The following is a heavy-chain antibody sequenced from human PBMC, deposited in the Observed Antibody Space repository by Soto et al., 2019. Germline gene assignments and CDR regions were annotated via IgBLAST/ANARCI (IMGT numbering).Heavy chain of an antibody. CDR1: GFTFSSYS. J-gene: IGHJ5*02. CDR2: ISSSSSYI. CDR3: ARGRYSYAAGWFDP. D-gene: IGHD5-18*01. V-gene: IGHV3-21*01. Sequence: GGSLRLSCAASGFTFSSYSMNWVRQAPGKGLEWVSSISSSSSYIYYADSVKGRFTISRDNAKNSLYLQMNSLRAEDTAVYYCARGRYSYAAGWFDPWGQGTLVTVSS.